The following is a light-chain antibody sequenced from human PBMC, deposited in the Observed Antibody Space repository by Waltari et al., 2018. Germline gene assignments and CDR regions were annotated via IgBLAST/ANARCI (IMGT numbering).Light chain of an antibody. CDR3: APWDNSLNGPV. CDR1: ASTIGVQT. Sequence: QSVLTQPPSASGTPGQPVTISCSGSASTIGVQTVTWYQQVPGTAPKLLIYSNNQRPSGVPDRFSGSKSGTSASLAISGLQSEDEAVYYCAPWDNSLNGPVFGGGTKLTVL. V-gene: IGLV1-44*01. CDR2: SNN. J-gene: IGLJ2*01.